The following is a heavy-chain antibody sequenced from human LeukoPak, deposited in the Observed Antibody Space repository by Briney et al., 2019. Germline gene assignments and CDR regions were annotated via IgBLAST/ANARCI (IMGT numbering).Heavy chain of an antibody. CDR1: GGSFSGYY. CDR3: ARSLRGRWFDP. Sequence: SETLSLTCAVYGGSFSGYYWSWIRQPPGKGLEWIGEINHSESTNYNPSLKSRVTISVDTSKNQFSLKLSSVTAADTAVYYCARSLRGRWFDPWGQGTLVTVSS. CDR2: INHSEST. V-gene: IGHV4-34*01. J-gene: IGHJ5*02.